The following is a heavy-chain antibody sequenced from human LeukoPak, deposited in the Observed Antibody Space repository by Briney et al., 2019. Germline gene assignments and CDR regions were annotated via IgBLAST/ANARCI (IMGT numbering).Heavy chain of an antibody. D-gene: IGHD6-13*01. CDR1: GFTFSSYS. CDR2: ISSSSSYI. Sequence: GGSLRLSCAASGFTFSSYSMNWVRQAPGKGPEWVSSISSSSSYIYYADSVKGRFTISRDNAKNSLYLQMNSLRAEDTAVYYCARASSSSWDHDYWGQGTLVTVSS. V-gene: IGHV3-21*01. CDR3: ARASSSSWDHDY. J-gene: IGHJ4*02.